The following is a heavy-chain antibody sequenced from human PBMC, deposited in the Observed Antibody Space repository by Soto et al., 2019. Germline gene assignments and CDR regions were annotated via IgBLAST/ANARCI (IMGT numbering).Heavy chain of an antibody. D-gene: IGHD2-2*02. CDR1: GGSFSGYY. V-gene: IGHV4-34*01. J-gene: IGHJ5*02. CDR3: ARSNSHCSSTSCYSLGGWFDP. Sequence: QVQLQQWGAGLLKPSETLSLTCAVYGGSFSGYYWSWIRQPPGKGLEWIGEINHSGSTNYNPSLKSRVTISVDTSKNQFSLKLSSVTAADTAVYYCARSNSHCSSTSCYSLGGWFDPWGQGTLVTVSS. CDR2: INHSGST.